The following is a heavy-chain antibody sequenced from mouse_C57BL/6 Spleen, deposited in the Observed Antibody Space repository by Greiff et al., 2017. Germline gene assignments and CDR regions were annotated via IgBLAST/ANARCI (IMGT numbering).Heavy chain of an antibody. CDR2: INPNNGGT. D-gene: IGHD2-2*01. Sequence: FQLQQSGPELVKPGASVKMSCKASGYTFTDYNMHWVKQSHGKSLEWIGYINPNNGGTSYNPQFQGKATLTVNKSSSTAYMELRGLTSEDSAVYYCASQFPYGYDEGLAYWGQGTLVTVSA. J-gene: IGHJ3*01. CDR1: GYTFTDYN. V-gene: IGHV1-22*01. CDR3: ASQFPYGYDEGLAY.